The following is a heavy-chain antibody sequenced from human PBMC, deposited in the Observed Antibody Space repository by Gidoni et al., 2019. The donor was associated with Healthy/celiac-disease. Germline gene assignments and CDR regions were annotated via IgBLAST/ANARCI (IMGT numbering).Heavy chain of an antibody. CDR1: GFTFDDYA. V-gene: IGHV3-9*01. CDR2: ISWNSGSI. Sequence: EVQLVESGGGLVQPGRSLRLSCAASGFTFDDYAMHWVRQAPGKGLEWVSGISWNSGSIGYADSVKGRFTISRDNAKNSLYLQMNSLRAEDTALYYCAKGGYSYLDYWGQGTLVTVSS. CDR3: AKGGYSYLDY. D-gene: IGHD5-18*01. J-gene: IGHJ4*02.